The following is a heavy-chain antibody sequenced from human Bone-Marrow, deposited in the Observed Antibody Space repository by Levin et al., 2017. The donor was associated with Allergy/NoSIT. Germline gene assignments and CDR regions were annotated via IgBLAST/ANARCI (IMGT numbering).Heavy chain of an antibody. CDR2: VYYSGTT. V-gene: IGHV4-59*08. J-gene: IGHJ4*02. CDR1: GGSIKDYY. CDR3: TRHCDDRNWGRTLNYFDD. D-gene: IGHD3-16*01. Sequence: ASETLSLTCSVSGGSIKDYYWSWIRQPPGKGLEWIGYVYYSGTTNYNPSFQSRVTMSADTSKNQFSLRLTSVTAADTAIYFCTRHCDDRNWGRTLNYFDDWGQGTLVTVSS.